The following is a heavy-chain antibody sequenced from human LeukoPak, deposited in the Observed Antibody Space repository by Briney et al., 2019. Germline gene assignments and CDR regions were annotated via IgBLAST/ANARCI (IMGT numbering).Heavy chain of an antibody. V-gene: IGHV1-69*05. CDR1: GGTFSSYA. CDR2: IIPIFGTA. D-gene: IGHD6-6*01. J-gene: IGHJ6*03. CDR3: ARVRDEDSSSRDYYYMDV. Sequence: SVKVSCKASGGTFSSYAISWVRQAPGQGLEWMGGIIPIFGTANYAQKFQGRVTITTDESTSTAYMELSSLRSEDTAMYYWARVRDEDSSSRDYYYMDVWGKGTTVTVSS.